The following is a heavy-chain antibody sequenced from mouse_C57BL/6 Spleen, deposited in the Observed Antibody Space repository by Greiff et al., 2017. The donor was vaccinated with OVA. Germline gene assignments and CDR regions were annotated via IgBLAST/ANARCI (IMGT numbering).Heavy chain of an antibody. V-gene: IGHV1-54*01. J-gene: IGHJ1*03. CDR1: GYAFTNYL. CDR2: INPGSGGT. CDR3: ARSGTVVATRYFDV. D-gene: IGHD1-1*01. Sequence: QVQLQQSGAELVRPGTSVKVSCKASGYAFTNYLIEWVKQRPGQGLEWIGVINPGSGGTNYNEKFKAKATLTADKSSSTAYMQLSSLTSEDSAVYFCARSGTVVATRYFDVWGTGTTVTVSS.